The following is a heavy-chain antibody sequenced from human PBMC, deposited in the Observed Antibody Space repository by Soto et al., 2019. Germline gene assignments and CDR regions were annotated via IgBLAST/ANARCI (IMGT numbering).Heavy chain of an antibody. CDR3: ASRDYGYTFNI. Sequence: SETLSLTCTVSGGSVTGGGFCWSWSRQHPGEGLELIGYMCYSGSTNYNPSLKSRVAISIDTSKNQFSLTLTFVTAADTAVYYCASRDYGYTFNIWGQGTMVTVSS. V-gene: IGHV4-31*03. J-gene: IGHJ3*02. CDR2: MCYSGST. CDR1: GGSVTGGGFC. D-gene: IGHD4-17*01.